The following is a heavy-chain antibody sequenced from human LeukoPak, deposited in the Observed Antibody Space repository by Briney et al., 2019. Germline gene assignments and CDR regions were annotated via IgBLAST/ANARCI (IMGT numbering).Heavy chain of an antibody. CDR2: IKQDGSEK. Sequence: PGGSRRLSCVASGFTFSSYWMTWVRQAPGKGLEWVANIKQDGSEKYYVDSVKGRFTISRDNAKNSLYLQMNSLRVEDTAVYYCATSTLNWFDPWGQGTLVTVSS. J-gene: IGHJ5*02. CDR1: GFTFSSYW. V-gene: IGHV3-7*03. CDR3: ATSTLNWFDP.